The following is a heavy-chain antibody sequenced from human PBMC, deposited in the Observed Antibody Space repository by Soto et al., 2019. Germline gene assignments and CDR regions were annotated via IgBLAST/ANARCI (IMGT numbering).Heavy chain of an antibody. CDR2: IPYDGSNK. V-gene: IGHV3-30*18. D-gene: IGHD3-3*01. Sequence: QVQLVESGGGVVQPGRSLRLSCAASGFTFSSYGMHWVRQAPGKGLEWVAVIPYDGSNKYYADSVKGRFTISRDNSKNTLYLQMNSLRAEDTAVYYCAKVRALRFLEWLLSTDFDYWGQGTLVTVSS. J-gene: IGHJ4*02. CDR3: AKVRALRFLEWLLSTDFDY. CDR1: GFTFSSYG.